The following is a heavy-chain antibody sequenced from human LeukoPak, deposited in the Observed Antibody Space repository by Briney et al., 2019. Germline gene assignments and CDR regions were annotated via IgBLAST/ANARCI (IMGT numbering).Heavy chain of an antibody. Sequence: PGGSLRLSCAVSGLTFSIYGMHWVRQAPGKGLEWVTFIRDDGSSEHYADSVKGRFTISRDNSKNTLYLQMNNLRADDTAVYYCVKKGQADDYGNPDWGQGALVTVSS. J-gene: IGHJ4*02. D-gene: IGHD4-17*01. CDR1: GLTFSIYG. CDR3: VKKGQADDYGNPD. CDR2: IRDDGSSE. V-gene: IGHV3-30*02.